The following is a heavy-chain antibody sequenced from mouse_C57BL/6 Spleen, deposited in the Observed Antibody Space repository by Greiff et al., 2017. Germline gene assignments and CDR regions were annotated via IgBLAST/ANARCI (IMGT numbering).Heavy chain of an antibody. J-gene: IGHJ2*01. CDR2: ISNGGGST. V-gene: IGHV5-12*01. CDR3: ARYGSSYEGVLYFDY. D-gene: IGHD1-1*01. CDR1: GFTFSDYY. Sequence: EVQLVESGGGLVQPGGSLKLSCAASGFTFSDYYMYWVRQTPEKRLEWVAYISNGGGSTYYPDTVKGRFTISRDNAKNTLYLQMSRLKSEDTAMYYCARYGSSYEGVLYFDYWGQGTTLTVSS.